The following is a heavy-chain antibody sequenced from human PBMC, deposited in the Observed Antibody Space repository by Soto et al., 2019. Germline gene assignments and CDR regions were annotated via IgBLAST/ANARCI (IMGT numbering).Heavy chain of an antibody. CDR2: IYYSGST. D-gene: IGHD3-3*01. Sequence: SETLSLTCTVSGGSISSGDYYWSWIRQPPGKGLEWIGYIYYSGSTYYNPSLKSRVTISVDTSKNQFSLKLSSVTAADTAVYYCARTSYDFWSGYYSWFDPWGQGTLVTVS. CDR1: GGSISSGDYY. V-gene: IGHV4-30-4*01. J-gene: IGHJ5*02. CDR3: ARTSYDFWSGYYSWFDP.